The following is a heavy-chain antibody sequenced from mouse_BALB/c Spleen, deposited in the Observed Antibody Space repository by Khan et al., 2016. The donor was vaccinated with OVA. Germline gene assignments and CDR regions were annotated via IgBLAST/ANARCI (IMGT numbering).Heavy chain of an antibody. D-gene: IGHD2-1*01. J-gene: IGHJ2*01. CDR1: GYTFTSYW. CDR3: TRNGFGNYQSWDY. Sequence: VQLQQSGTVLARPGASVKMSCKASGYTFTSYWMHWVKQRPGQGLEWIGAIYPGNSDINYNQKFKGKAKLTAVTSTSTAYMDLNILTNEDSAVYYCTRNGFGNYQSWDYWGQGTTLTVSS. V-gene: IGHV1-5*01. CDR2: IYPGNSDI.